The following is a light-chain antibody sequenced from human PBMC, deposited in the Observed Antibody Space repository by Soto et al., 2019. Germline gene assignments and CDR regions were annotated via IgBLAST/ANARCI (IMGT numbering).Light chain of an antibody. CDR3: QQFDKSST. CDR2: DAT. CDR1: HNIERW. J-gene: IGKJ1*01. Sequence: IQMTQSPSTLSASVGDRVTITCRASHNIERWMAWYQQKRGRAPSLLIFDATTLHSGVPSRFSGGGSGTEFTLTINGLQPDDFATYYCQQFDKSSTVGQGTKVDIK. V-gene: IGKV1-5*01.